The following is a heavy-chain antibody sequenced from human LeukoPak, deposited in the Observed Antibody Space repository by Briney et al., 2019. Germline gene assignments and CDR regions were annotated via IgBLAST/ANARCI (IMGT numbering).Heavy chain of an antibody. Sequence: SETLSLTCTVSGGSISSSSYYWGWIRQPPGKGLEWIGSIYYSGSTYYNPSLKSRVTISVDTSKNQFSLKLSSVTAADTAVYYCAILVRDSTSGVDAFDIWGQGTMVTVSS. D-gene: IGHD2-2*01. J-gene: IGHJ3*02. CDR2: IYYSGST. CDR1: GGSISSSSYY. V-gene: IGHV4-39*07. CDR3: AILVRDSTSGVDAFDI.